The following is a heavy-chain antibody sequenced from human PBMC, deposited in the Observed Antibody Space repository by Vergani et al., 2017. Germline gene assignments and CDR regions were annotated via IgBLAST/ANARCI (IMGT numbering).Heavy chain of an antibody. J-gene: IGHJ3*02. D-gene: IGHD3-22*01. CDR3: ARDPTYYYDSSGYSFRFKGAFDI. CDR1: GGSVSSGSYY. V-gene: IGHV4-61*01. CDR2: IYYSGST. Sequence: QVQLQESGPGLVKPSETLSLTCTVSGGSVSSGSYYWSWIRQPPGKGLEWIGYIYYSGSTNYNPSLKSRVTISVDTSKNQFSLKLSSVTAADTAVYYCARDPTYYYDSSGYSFRFKGAFDIWGQGTMVTVSS.